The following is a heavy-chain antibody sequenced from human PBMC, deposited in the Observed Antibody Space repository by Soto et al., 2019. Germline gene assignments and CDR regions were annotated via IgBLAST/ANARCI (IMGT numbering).Heavy chain of an antibody. D-gene: IGHD2-8*01. Sequence: EVQLLESGGGLVQPGGSLRLSCVASRFDFSSYEMSWVRQAAGKGLEWVSRVSLTGDRTNYAGSVKGRFTVARDNFKNALYLEMDSLRPDDTAICYCARGGGYCTPTSCAIDSWGRGTPVTVSS. V-gene: IGHV3-23*01. CDR3: ARGGGYCTPTSCAIDS. J-gene: IGHJ4*02. CDR1: RFDFSSYE. CDR2: VSLTGDRT.